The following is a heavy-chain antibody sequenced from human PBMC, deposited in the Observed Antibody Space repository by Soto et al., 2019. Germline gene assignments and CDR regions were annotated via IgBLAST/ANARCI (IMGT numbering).Heavy chain of an antibody. Sequence: QVQLVESVGGLVKPGGSLRLYCAASGFTFSDYYMSWIRQAPGKGLEWVSYISSSGNTRYYADSLKGRFTISRDNAKNSLYLQMNSLRVEDTAVYYCASWIQKIDYWGQGTLVTVSS. J-gene: IGHJ4*02. CDR2: ISSSGNTR. CDR3: ASWIQKIDY. CDR1: GFTFSDYY. D-gene: IGHD5-18*01. V-gene: IGHV3-11*01.